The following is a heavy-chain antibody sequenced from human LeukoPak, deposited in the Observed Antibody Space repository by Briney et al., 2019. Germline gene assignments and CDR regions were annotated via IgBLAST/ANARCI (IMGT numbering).Heavy chain of an antibody. D-gene: IGHD3-3*02. V-gene: IGHV3-20*04. CDR1: GFTFVDYG. CDR2: INYNGAIT. CDR3: ARDRLGPSFSVSHFDL. J-gene: IGHJ4*02. Sequence: GSLRLSCATSGFTFVDYGLSWVRRAPGKGLEWLCAINYNGAITDYADSVKGRFTISKDNAKNSLYLRMDSLRAEDTALYYCARDRLGPSFSVSHFDLWGQGTLVTVSS.